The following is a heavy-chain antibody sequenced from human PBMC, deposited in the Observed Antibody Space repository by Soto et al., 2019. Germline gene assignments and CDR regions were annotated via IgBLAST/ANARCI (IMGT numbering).Heavy chain of an antibody. CDR3: ARQPATTYGSPGPPDF. CDR1: GGSISRSSYY. Sequence: SETLSLTCTVSGGSISRSSYYWGWIRQPPGKGLEWIGSIYYSGSTYYNPSLKSRVTISVDTSKNQFSLKLSSVTAADTAVYYCARQPATTYGSPGPPDFCGQGTTVTVSS. J-gene: IGHJ6*02. CDR2: IYYSGST. D-gene: IGHD3-10*01. V-gene: IGHV4-39*01.